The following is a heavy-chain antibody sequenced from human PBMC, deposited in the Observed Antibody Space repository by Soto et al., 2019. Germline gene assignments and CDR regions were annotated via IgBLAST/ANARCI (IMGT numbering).Heavy chain of an antibody. V-gene: IGHV1-18*04. CDR1: VYTFTSYG. J-gene: IGHJ4*02. D-gene: IGHD6-6*01. Sequence: ASVKVSCKSSVYTFTSYGITCVRQAPGQGLEWMGWISVYNGNTNYAQKVQGRVTMTTDTSTSTAYMELRSLRSDDTAVYYCARGSGSSSSAFSVYWGQGTLVNVS. CDR2: ISVYNGNT. CDR3: ARGSGSSSSAFSVY.